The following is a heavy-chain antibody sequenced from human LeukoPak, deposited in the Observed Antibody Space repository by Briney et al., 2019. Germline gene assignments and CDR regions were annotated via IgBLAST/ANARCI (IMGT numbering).Heavy chain of an antibody. V-gene: IGHV3-23*01. CDR3: AKPAISSRGWYYDY. J-gene: IGHJ4*02. Sequence: PGGSLRLSCAASGFTFSSHAMSWFRQAPGKGLEWVSAINDSGGSTYYADSVKGRFTISRDNSKNTLYLQMNNLRAEDTAVYYCAKPAISSRGWYYDYWGQGTLVTVSS. D-gene: IGHD6-19*01. CDR2: INDSGGST. CDR1: GFTFSSHA.